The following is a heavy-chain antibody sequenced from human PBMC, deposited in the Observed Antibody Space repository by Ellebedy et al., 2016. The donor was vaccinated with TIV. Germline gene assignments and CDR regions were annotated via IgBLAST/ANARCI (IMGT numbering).Heavy chain of an antibody. CDR3: ARGGGLRAFDI. Sequence: SETLSLTXAVYGESFSGFYWSWIRQPPGKGLEWIGEIDHSGGTSCNPSLKSRLTISVDTSKNQFSLKLNSVTAADTAEYYCARGGGLRAFDIWGLGTVVTVSS. CDR2: IDHSGGT. V-gene: IGHV4-34*01. J-gene: IGHJ3*02. CDR1: GESFSGFY. D-gene: IGHD3-16*01.